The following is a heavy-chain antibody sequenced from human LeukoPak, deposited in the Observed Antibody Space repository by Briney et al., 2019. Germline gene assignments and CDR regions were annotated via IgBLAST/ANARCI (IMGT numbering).Heavy chain of an antibody. Sequence: GRSLRLSCAASGFTFSSYGMHWVRQAPGKGLEWVAVISYDGSNKYYADSVKGRFTISRDNSKNTLYLQMNSLRAEDTAVYYCARVGNYRYYFDYWGQGTLVTVSS. CDR3: ARVGNYRYYFDY. V-gene: IGHV3-30*03. CDR2: ISYDGSNK. J-gene: IGHJ4*02. CDR1: GFTFSSYG. D-gene: IGHD4-11*01.